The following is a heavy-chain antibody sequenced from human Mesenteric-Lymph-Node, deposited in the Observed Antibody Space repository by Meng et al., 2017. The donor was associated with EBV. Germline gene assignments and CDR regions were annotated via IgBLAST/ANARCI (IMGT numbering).Heavy chain of an antibody. J-gene: IGHJ4*02. CDR3: AKEGVRSTHFEY. CDR1: GFTFSSYG. V-gene: IGHV3-30*18. CDR2: ISYDGGNK. Sequence: QVQLVESGXGGVQPGRSXRLSCAASGFTFSSYGMHWVRQAPGKGLEWVACISYDGGNKYHADSVKGRFTISRDNSKNTLFLQMNSLRPDDTAVYYCAKEGVRSTHFEYWGQGTLVTVSS. D-gene: IGHD1-26*01.